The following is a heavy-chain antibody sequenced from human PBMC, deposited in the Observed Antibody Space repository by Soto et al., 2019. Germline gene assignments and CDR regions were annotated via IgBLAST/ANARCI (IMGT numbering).Heavy chain of an antibody. V-gene: IGHV1-3*01. CDR1: GYTFTSYA. CDR3: AVVVPAAMPGDWFDP. D-gene: IGHD2-2*01. Sequence: QVQHVQSGAEVKKPGASVKVSCKASGYTFTSYAMHWVRQAPGQRLEWMGWINAGNGNTKYSQKFQGRVTITRDTSTSTDYMELSSLRSEDTAVYYCAVVVPAAMPGDWFDPWGQGTLVTVSS. CDR2: INAGNGNT. J-gene: IGHJ5*02.